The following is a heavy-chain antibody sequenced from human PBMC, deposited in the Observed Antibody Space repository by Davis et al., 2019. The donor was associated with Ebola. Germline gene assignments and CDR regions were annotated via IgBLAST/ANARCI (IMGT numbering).Heavy chain of an antibody. Sequence: GESLKISCKASGYSFTSYWIGWVRQMPGKGLEWMGIIYPGDSDTRYSPSFQGQVTISADKSISTAYLQWSSLKASDTAMYYCARVSGGVNYDFWSGYPLRPFDYWGQGTLVTVSS. CDR1: GYSFTSYW. D-gene: IGHD3-3*01. V-gene: IGHV5-51*01. CDR3: ARVSGGVNYDFWSGYPLRPFDY. CDR2: IYPGDSDT. J-gene: IGHJ4*02.